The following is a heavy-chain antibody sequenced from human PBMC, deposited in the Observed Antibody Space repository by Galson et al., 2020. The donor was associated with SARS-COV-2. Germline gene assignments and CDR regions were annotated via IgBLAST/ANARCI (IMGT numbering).Heavy chain of an antibody. J-gene: IGHJ5*02. V-gene: IGHV3-64D*06. CDR3: LSYSSTRQNH. D-gene: IGHD2-2*01. Sequence: GESPKIPCSASGFIFSDYAMHWVRQAPGKGLEYVSAIRSKGGTSFYADSVNGRFTMSRDNPRNMLYLQMTALRPEDTGFYYCLSYSSTRQNHWGQGTLVTVSS. CDR1: GFIFSDYA. CDR2: IRSKGGTS.